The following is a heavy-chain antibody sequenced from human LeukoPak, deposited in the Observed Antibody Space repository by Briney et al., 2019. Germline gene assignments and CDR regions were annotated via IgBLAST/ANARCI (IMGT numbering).Heavy chain of an antibody. D-gene: IGHD4-23*01. Sequence: GGSLRLSCAASGFTVSSNYMTWVRRAPGKGLEWVSVIYSGGSTYYADSVKGRFTISRDNTKNTLYLQMNSLRAEDTAVYYCARGDDCGGPWYYFDYWGQGTLVTVSS. CDR3: ARGDDCGGPWYYFDY. J-gene: IGHJ4*02. CDR1: GFTVSSNY. V-gene: IGHV3-53*01. CDR2: IYSGGST.